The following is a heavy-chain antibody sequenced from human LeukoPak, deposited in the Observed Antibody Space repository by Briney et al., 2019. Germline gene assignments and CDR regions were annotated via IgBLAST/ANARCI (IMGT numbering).Heavy chain of an antibody. D-gene: IGHD4-17*01. CDR1: GFPFSSYW. CDR2: IKQDGSEK. Sequence: GGSLRLSCAASGFPFSSYWMSWVRQAPGKGLEWVANIKQDGSEKYYVDSVKGRFTISRDNAKNSLYLQMNSLRAEDMAVYYCARNDYGDLLDYWGQGTLVTVSS. CDR3: ARNDYGDLLDY. J-gene: IGHJ4*02. V-gene: IGHV3-7*01.